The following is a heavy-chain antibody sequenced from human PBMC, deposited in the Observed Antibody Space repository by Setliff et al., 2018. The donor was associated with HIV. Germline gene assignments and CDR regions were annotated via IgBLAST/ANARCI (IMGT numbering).Heavy chain of an antibody. D-gene: IGHD1-1*01. V-gene: IGHV2-5*01. CDR3: AYSGRQLRGPYFDF. J-gene: IGHJ4*02. Sequence: SGPTVNPTQTLTLTCTFSGLSLSTSGVGVGWIRQSPGKALEWLAFIYWNNNKHYSTSLKSRLTVTKGTSKNRVVFTMTNMDPVDTATYYCAYSGRQLRGPYFDFWGQGTPVTVSS. CDR2: IYWNNNK. CDR1: GLSLSTSGVG.